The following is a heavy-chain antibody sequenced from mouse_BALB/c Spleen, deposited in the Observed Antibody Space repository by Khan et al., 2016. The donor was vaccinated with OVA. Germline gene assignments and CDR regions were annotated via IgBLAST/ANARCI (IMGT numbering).Heavy chain of an antibody. CDR3: ATHLTGSFAY. V-gene: IGHV5-6*01. Sequence: EVQLLETGGDLVKSGGSLKLSCAASGFTFSPYSMSWVRQTPDKRLEWVATISSDGDYTYYPDSVKGRFNISRDNAKNTLYLQMSSLKSEDTAIYYCATHLTGSFAYWGQGNLGNGSA. D-gene: IGHD4-1*01. J-gene: IGHJ3*01. CDR2: ISSDGDYT. CDR1: GFTFSPYS.